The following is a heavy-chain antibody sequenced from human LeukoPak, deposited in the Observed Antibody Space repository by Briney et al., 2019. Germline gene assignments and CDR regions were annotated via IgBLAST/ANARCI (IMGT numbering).Heavy chain of an antibody. V-gene: IGHV3-30*18. Sequence: GGSLRLSCAASGFTFSSNGMHWVRQAPGKGLEWVAVISYDGRTKYYADSVKGRFTMSRDNSKNTLYLQLNSLRAEDTAVYYCAKEYCGGGRCYEDYFDCWGQGTLVTVSS. CDR3: AKEYCGGGRCYEDYFDC. J-gene: IGHJ4*02. CDR1: GFTFSSNG. D-gene: IGHD2-15*01. CDR2: ISYDGRTK.